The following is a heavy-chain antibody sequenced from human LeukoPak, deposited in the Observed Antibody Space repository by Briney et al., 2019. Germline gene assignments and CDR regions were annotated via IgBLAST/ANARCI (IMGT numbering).Heavy chain of an antibody. CDR3: AKAATIFGVVMFFDY. CDR1: GFTVSSNY. D-gene: IGHD3-3*01. V-gene: IGHV3-66*01. Sequence: GSLRLSCAASGFTVSSNYMSWVRQAPGKGLEWGSVIYSGGSTYYADSVKGRFTISRDNSKNTLYLQMNSLRVEDTAVYYCAKAATIFGVVMFFDYWGQGTLVTVSS. CDR2: IYSGGST. J-gene: IGHJ4*02.